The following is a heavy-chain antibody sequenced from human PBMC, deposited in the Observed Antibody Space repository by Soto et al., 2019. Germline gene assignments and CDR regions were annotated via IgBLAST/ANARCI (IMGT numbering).Heavy chain of an antibody. CDR2: IYHSGST. D-gene: IGHD4-17*01. Sequence: QLQLQESGSGLVKPSQTLSLTCAVSGDSISSGGYSWSWIRQPPGKGLEWIGYIYHSGSTYYNPSLKRRGPXSXDXXKNQFSLKLTSVTAADTAVYYCARFYGDYYNWFDPWGQGTLVTVSS. CDR1: GDSISSGGYS. V-gene: IGHV4-30-2*01. J-gene: IGHJ5*02. CDR3: ARFYGDYYNWFDP.